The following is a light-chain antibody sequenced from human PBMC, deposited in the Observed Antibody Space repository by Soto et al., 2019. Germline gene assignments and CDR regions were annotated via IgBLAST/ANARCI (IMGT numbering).Light chain of an antibody. CDR1: HDIGNS. J-gene: IGKJ1*01. CDR2: EAS. CDR3: QQYNSYSWT. Sequence: DLQMTQSPPSLSASIGDRVTVTCRASHDIGNSLAWYQQGPGKSPRLLIYEASTLESGVPSRFSGSGSGTEFTLTISSLQPDDFATYYCQQYNSYSWTFGQGTTVAIK. V-gene: IGKV1-5*01.